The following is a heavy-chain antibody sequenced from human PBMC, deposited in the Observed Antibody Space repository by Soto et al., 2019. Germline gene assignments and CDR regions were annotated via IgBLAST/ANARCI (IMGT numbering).Heavy chain of an antibody. V-gene: IGHV1-69*13. D-gene: IGHD2-2*01. J-gene: IGHJ6*02. CDR3: ARSQGSSTSLEIYHYYYYGMDV. CDR1: GGTFSSYA. CDR2: IIPISGTA. Sequence: SVKVSCKASGGTFSSYAISWVRQAPGQGLEWMGGIIPISGTANYAQKFQGRVTITADESTSTAYMELSSLRSEDTAVYYCARSQGSSTSLEIYHYYYYGMDVWGQGPTVTVSS.